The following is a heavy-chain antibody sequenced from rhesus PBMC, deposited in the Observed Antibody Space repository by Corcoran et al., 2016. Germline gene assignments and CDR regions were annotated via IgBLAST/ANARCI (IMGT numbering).Heavy chain of an antibody. J-gene: IGHJ3*01. V-gene: IGHV4-169*01. CDR1: GGSISSSY. D-gene: IGHD6-25*01. Sequence: QLQLQESGPGLVKPSETLSVTCAVSGGSISSSYWSRIRPAPGKGLEWIGYIYGSGSSTNYNPSLKSRVTLSVDTSKNQLSLKLSSVTTADTAVYYCARGVSGSFFWGQGLRVTVSS. CDR3: ARGVSGSFF. CDR2: IYGSGSST.